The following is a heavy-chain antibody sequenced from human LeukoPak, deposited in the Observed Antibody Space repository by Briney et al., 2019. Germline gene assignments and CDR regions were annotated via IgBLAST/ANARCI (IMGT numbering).Heavy chain of an antibody. CDR3: ARDPGYSYAMDS. CDR1: GFTFSSYS. V-gene: IGHV3-48*01. CDR2: ISHGSTRI. J-gene: IGHJ4*02. Sequence: GGSLRLSCAASGFTFSSYSMNWVRQAPGKGPEWISYISHGSTRIFYADFVEGRFTVSRDDAKNVLYLQMNSLRVEDTAVYYCARDPGYSYAMDSWGQGTLVIVSS. D-gene: IGHD5-18*01.